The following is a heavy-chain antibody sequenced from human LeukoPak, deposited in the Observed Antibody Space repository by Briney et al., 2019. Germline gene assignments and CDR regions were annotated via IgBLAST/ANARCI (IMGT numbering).Heavy chain of an antibody. D-gene: IGHD4-17*01. J-gene: IGHJ6*02. CDR1: GFTFSSYW. Sequence: GGSLRLSCAASGFTFSSYWMSWVRRAPGKGLEWVANIKQDGSEKYCVDSVKGRFTISRDNAKNSLYLQMNSLRAEDTAVYYCARNPTVTTPFYYYYYGMDVWGQGTTVTVSS. CDR3: ARNPTVTTPFYYYYYGMDV. CDR2: IKQDGSEK. V-gene: IGHV3-7*01.